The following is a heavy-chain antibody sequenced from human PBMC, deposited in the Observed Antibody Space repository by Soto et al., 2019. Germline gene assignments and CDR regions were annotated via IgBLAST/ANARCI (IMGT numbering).Heavy chain of an antibody. CDR3: ARYVAYCGGDCYSDYYYGMDV. D-gene: IGHD2-21*02. Sequence: ASVKVSCKASGYTFTSYYMHWVRQAPGQGLEWMGIINPSGGSTSYAQKFQGRVTMPRDTYTSTVYLELSSLRSEDTAVYYCARYVAYCGGDCYSDYYYGMDVWGQGTTVTVSS. CDR2: INPSGGST. CDR1: GYTFTSYY. J-gene: IGHJ6*02. V-gene: IGHV1-46*01.